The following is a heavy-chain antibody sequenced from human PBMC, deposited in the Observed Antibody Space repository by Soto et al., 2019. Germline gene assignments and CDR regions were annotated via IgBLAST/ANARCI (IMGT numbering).Heavy chain of an antibody. Sequence: PGGSLRLSCAASGFTFSYYYMSWIRRAPGKGLEWVSYISSSSYTNYADSVKGRFTISRDNAKNSLYLQMNSLRAEDTAVYYCARDRAAAGTGYYYGMDVWGQGTTVTVSS. J-gene: IGHJ6*01. CDR3: ARDRAAAGTGYYYGMDV. CDR1: GFTFSYYY. D-gene: IGHD6-13*01. CDR2: ISSSSYT. V-gene: IGHV3-11*06.